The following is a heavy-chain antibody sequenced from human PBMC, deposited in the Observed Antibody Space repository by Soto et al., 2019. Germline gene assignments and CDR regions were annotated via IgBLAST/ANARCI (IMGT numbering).Heavy chain of an antibody. CDR1: GFTFSSYW. Sequence: GGSLRLSCAASGFTFSSYWMHWVRQAPGKGLVWVSRINSDGSTTNCADSVKGRFTISRDNSKNTLYLQMNSLRAEDTAVYYCAKDRAYCGGDCSSDAFDIWGQGTMVTVSS. CDR2: INSDGSTT. D-gene: IGHD2-21*02. J-gene: IGHJ3*02. V-gene: IGHV3-74*01. CDR3: AKDRAYCGGDCSSDAFDI.